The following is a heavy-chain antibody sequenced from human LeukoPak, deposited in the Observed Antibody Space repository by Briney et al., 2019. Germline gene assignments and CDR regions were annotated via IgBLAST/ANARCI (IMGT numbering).Heavy chain of an antibody. Sequence: SGPALVKPTQTLTLTCTFSGFSLSTSGMCVSWIRQPPGKALEWLARIDWDDDKYYSTSLKTRLTISKDTSKNQVVLTMTNMDPVDTATYYCARTLNYDILTGYKPYNWFDPWGQGTLVTVSS. D-gene: IGHD3-9*01. J-gene: IGHJ5*02. CDR1: GFSLSTSGMC. V-gene: IGHV2-70*11. CDR2: IDWDDDK. CDR3: ARTLNYDILTGYKPYNWFDP.